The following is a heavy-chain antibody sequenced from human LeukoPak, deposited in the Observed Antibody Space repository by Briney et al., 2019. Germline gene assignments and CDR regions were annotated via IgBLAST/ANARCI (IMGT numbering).Heavy chain of an antibody. D-gene: IGHD2-2*03. J-gene: IGHJ6*02. CDR1: GFTFSSYW. CDR2: IKEDGSEK. Sequence: GGSLRLSCAASGFTFSSYWMSWVRQAPGKGLEWVANIKEDGSEKNYVDSVKGRFTISRDNAKNSLYLHMNSLRSDDTAVYYCARAGYCSSTSCSIKKYYYYGMDVWGQGTTVTVSS. V-gene: IGHV3-7*05. CDR3: ARAGYCSSTSCSIKKYYYYGMDV.